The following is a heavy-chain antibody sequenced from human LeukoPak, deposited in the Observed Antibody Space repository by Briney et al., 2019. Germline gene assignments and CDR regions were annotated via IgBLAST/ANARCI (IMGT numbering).Heavy chain of an antibody. Sequence: ASVKVSCKASGYAFTSYGTSWVRQAPGQGLEWMGWISGYNGNTNSAQKLQGRVSMTTDTSTSTAYMELRSLRSDDTAVYYCARDRSPDFWSGDYRDAFDIWGQGTMVTVSS. D-gene: IGHD3-3*01. J-gene: IGHJ3*02. CDR2: ISGYNGNT. CDR3: ARDRSPDFWSGDYRDAFDI. V-gene: IGHV1-18*01. CDR1: GYAFTSYG.